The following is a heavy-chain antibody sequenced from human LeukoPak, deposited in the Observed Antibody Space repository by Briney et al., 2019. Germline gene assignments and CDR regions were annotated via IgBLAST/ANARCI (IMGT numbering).Heavy chain of an antibody. CDR2: IIPIFGTA. CDR3: ARESTDYYDSSGYYYGPVY. V-gene: IGHV1-69*13. Sequence: SVKVSCKASGGTFSSYAISWVRQAPGQGLEWMGGIIPIFGTANYAQKFQGRVTITADEPTSTAYMELSNLRSEDTAVYYCARESTDYYDSSGYYYGPVYWGQGTLVTVSS. CDR1: GGTFSSYA. D-gene: IGHD3-22*01. J-gene: IGHJ4*02.